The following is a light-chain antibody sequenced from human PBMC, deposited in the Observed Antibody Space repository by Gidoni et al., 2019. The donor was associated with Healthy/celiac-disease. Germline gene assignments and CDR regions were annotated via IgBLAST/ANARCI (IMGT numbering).Light chain of an antibody. CDR2: GAS. J-gene: IGKJ4*01. Sequence: EIVMTQSPATLSVSPGERATLSCRASQSVSSNLAWYQQKPGQAPRLLIYGASTRATGIPARFSGSGSGTEFTLTISSLQSEDFAVYYCQQYNNWRVFXGXTKVEIK. V-gene: IGKV3-15*01. CDR1: QSVSSN. CDR3: QQYNNWRV.